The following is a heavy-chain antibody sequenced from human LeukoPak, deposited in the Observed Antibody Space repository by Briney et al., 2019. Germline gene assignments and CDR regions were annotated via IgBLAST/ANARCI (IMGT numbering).Heavy chain of an antibody. V-gene: IGHV4-59*12. CDR3: HSTTVVTGDALDI. Sequence: SETLSLTCTVSGGSISSYYWSWIRQPPGKGLEWIGYIYYSGNTNYNPSLKSRVTISVDTSKNQFSLKLSSVTAADTAVYYCHSTTVVTGDALDIWGQGTMVTVSS. J-gene: IGHJ3*02. D-gene: IGHD4-23*01. CDR2: IYYSGNT. CDR1: GGSISSYY.